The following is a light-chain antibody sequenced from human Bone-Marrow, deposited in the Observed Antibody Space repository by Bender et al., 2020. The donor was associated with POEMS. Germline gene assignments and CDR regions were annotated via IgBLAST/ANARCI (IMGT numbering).Light chain of an antibody. CDR2: EDT. CDR3: SSYDAPTTLFV. CDR1: NTDLGPHSV. J-gene: IGLJ1*01. Sequence: QSALTQPPSVSESPGQSITVSCTGDNTDLGPHSVVSWYQQHPGRVPKVMIYEDTKRPSGVSDRFSASRSGRTASLTISGLQAEDEADYYCSSYDAPTTLFVFGSGTKVAVL. V-gene: IGLV2-23*02.